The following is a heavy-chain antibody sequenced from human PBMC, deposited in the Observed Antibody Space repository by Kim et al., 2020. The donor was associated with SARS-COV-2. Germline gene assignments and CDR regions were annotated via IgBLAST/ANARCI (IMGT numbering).Heavy chain of an antibody. CDR3: ARMTTVAGSDY. V-gene: IGHV7-4-1*02. J-gene: IGHJ4*02. CDR2: P. Sequence: PTYAQGFTGRFVFSLDTSVSTAYLQFSSLKAEDTAVYYCARMTTVAGSDYWGQGTLVTVSS. D-gene: IGHD4-17*01.